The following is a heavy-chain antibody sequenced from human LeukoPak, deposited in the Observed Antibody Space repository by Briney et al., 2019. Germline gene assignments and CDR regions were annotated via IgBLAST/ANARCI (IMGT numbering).Heavy chain of an antibody. CDR3: VAGTAMVMDWFDP. D-gene: IGHD5-18*01. Sequence: SETLSLTCTVSGGSISSSSYYWGWIRQPPGKGLEWIGIIYYSGSTYYNPSLKSRVTISVDTSKNQFSLKLSSVTAADTAVYYCVAGTAMVMDWFDPWGQGTLVTVSS. J-gene: IGHJ5*02. CDR1: GGSISSSSYY. CDR2: IYYSGST. V-gene: IGHV4-39*01.